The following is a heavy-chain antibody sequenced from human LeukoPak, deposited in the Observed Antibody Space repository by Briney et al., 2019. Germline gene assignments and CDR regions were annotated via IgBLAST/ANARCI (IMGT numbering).Heavy chain of an antibody. Sequence: GGSLRLSCAASGFYFSGYEMNWVRQAPGKGLEWVSYISSSGNTIYYADSVKGRFTISRDNAKNSLYLQMNSLRAEDTAIYYCARDPTTLTTFARGYFDYWGQGTLVTVSS. CDR3: ARDPTTLTTFARGYFDY. V-gene: IGHV3-48*03. J-gene: IGHJ4*02. CDR2: ISSSGNTI. D-gene: IGHD4-11*01. CDR1: GFYFSGYE.